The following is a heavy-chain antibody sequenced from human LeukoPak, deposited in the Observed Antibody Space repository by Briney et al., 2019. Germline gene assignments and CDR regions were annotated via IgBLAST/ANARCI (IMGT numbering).Heavy chain of an antibody. CDR2: IQSQTGGGTT. J-gene: IGHJ5*01. D-gene: IGHD1-26*01. CDR1: GFTFSDAW. CDR3: TRVGTTWFHS. Sequence: GGSLRLSCAASGFTFSDAWMSWVRQAPGQGLEWVGRIQSQTGGGTTDYAAPVKGRFSISRDDSKNTLYPQMNSLKTEDTAVYYCTRVGTTWFHSWGQGTLVTVSS. V-gene: IGHV3-15*01.